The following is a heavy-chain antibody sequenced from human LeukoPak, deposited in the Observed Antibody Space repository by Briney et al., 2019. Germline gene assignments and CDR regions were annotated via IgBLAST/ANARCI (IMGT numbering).Heavy chain of an antibody. Sequence: GASVKVSCKASGYTFTSYGISWVRQAPGQRLEWMGWINAGNGNTKYSQKFQGRVTITRDTSASTAYMELSSLRSEDTAVYYRARSHSPYWGQGTLVTVSS. CDR1: GYTFTSYG. CDR3: ARSHSPY. D-gene: IGHD1-26*01. J-gene: IGHJ4*02. V-gene: IGHV1-3*01. CDR2: INAGNGNT.